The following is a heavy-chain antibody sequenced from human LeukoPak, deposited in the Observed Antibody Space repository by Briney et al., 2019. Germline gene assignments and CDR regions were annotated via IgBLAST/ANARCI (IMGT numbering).Heavy chain of an antibody. CDR3: AREGIAVAGHYYYYYMDV. J-gene: IGHJ6*03. CDR2: SNAGNGNT. CDR1: GYTFTSYA. Sequence: WASVKVSCKASGYTFTSYAMHWVRQAPGQRLEWMGWSNAGNGNTKYSQEFQGRVTITRDTSASTAYMELSSLRSEDMAVYYCAREGIAVAGHYYYYYMDVWGKGTTVTVSS. D-gene: IGHD6-19*01. V-gene: IGHV1-3*02.